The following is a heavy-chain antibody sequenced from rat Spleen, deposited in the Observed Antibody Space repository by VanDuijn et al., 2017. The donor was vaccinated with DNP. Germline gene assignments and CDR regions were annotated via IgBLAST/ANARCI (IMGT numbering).Heavy chain of an antibody. CDR1: GFSLSSYG. CDR3: ARTGDYSSFYVIDA. V-gene: IGHV2-16*01. CDR2: IRSGGTT. D-gene: IGHD1-2*01. J-gene: IGHJ4*01. Sequence: QVQLKESGPGLVQPSQTLSLTCTVSGFSLSSYGVSWVRQPPGKGLEWIGAIRSGGTTEYNSALKSRLSISRDTTKSQVLLKMNSLQTEDTAMYFCARTGDYSSFYVIDAWGQGASVTVSS.